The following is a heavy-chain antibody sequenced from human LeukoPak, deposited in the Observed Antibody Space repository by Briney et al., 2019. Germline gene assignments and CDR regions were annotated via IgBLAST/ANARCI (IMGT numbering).Heavy chain of an antibody. V-gene: IGHV3-23*01. D-gene: IGHD1-14*01. CDR2: ISGSGGST. CDR3: AKGGINFDY. Sequence: GGSLRLPCAASGFTLNRYWMSWVRQAPGKGLEWVSAISGSGGSTYYADSVKGRFTISRDNSKNTLYPQMNSLRAEDTAVYYCAKGGINFDYWGQGTLVTVSS. J-gene: IGHJ4*02. CDR1: GFTLNRYW.